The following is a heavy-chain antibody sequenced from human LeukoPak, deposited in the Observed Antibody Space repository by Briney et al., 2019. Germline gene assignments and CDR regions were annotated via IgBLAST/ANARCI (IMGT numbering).Heavy chain of an antibody. J-gene: IGHJ3*02. CDR2: IRYDGSNK. Sequence: SGGSLGLSCAASGFTFSSYGMHWVRQAPGKGLEWVAFIRYDGSNKYYADSVKGRFTISRDNSKNTLYLQMNSLRAEDTAVYYCAKFSEYCSGGSCFDAFDIWGQGTMVTVSS. D-gene: IGHD2-15*01. V-gene: IGHV3-30*02. CDR3: AKFSEYCSGGSCFDAFDI. CDR1: GFTFSSYG.